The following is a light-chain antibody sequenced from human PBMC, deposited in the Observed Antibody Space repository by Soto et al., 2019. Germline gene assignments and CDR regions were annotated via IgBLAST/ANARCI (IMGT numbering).Light chain of an antibody. Sequence: QSALTQPASVSASPGQSITISCTGSSSDIAGYNYVSWYQQQPGKAPKLIIYDVNNRPSGVSNRFSASKSGNTATLTISGLQAEEEADYYCCSYTKSDTLYVFGAGTKLTVL. CDR3: CSYTKSDTLYV. V-gene: IGLV2-14*03. CDR1: SSDIAGYNY. CDR2: DVN. J-gene: IGLJ1*01.